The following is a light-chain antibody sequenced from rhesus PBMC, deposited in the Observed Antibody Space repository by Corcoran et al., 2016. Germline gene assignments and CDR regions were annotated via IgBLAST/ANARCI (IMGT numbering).Light chain of an antibody. CDR2: RAS. CDR1: QGISNW. CDR3: QQHGNSPLT. Sequence: DIQMTQSPSPLSASVGDRVTITCRASQGISNWSAWYQQKPGKAPKLLIYRASNLETGVPSRFSGSGSGTDFTLPLSSLEPEDIATYYCQQHGNSPLTFGGGTKVELQ. J-gene: IGKJ4*01. V-gene: IGKV1-69*01.